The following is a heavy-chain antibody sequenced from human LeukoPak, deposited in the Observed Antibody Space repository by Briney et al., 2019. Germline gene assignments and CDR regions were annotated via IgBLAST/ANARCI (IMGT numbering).Heavy chain of an antibody. CDR1: GGSISSYY. CDR2: IYYSGST. V-gene: IGHV4-59*01. D-gene: IGHD3-22*01. CDR3: ARVYYDSSGYFFHY. Sequence: SETLSLTCTVSGGSISSYYWSWIRQPPGKGLEWIGYIYYSGSTNYNPSLKSRVTISVDTSKNQFSLKLSSVTPADTAVYYCARVYYDSSGYFFHYGGQGTLVTVSS. J-gene: IGHJ4*02.